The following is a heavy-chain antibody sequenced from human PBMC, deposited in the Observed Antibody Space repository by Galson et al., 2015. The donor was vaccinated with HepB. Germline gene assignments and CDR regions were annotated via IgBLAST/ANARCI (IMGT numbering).Heavy chain of an antibody. CDR1: GFTFSSYS. D-gene: IGHD3-16*02. V-gene: IGHV3-48*01. CDR3: ARDSVITFGGVIVKRGRYFDY. J-gene: IGHJ4*02. CDR2: ISSSSSTI. Sequence: SLRLSCAASGFTFSSYSMNWVRQAPGKGLEWVSYISSSSSTIYYADSVKGRFTISRDNAKNSLYLQMNSLRAEDTAVYYCARDSVITFGGVIVKRGRYFDYWGQGTLVTVSS.